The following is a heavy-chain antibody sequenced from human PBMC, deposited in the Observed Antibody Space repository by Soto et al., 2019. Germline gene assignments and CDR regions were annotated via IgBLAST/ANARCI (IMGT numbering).Heavy chain of an antibody. CDR2: ISGSGGST. J-gene: IGHJ4*02. Sequence: GGSLRLSCAASGFTFSSYAMSWVRQAPGKGLEWVSAISGSGGSTYYADSVKGRFTISRDNSKNTLYLQMNSLRAEDTAVYYCAKARGYYDILTGYYYWGQGTLVTVSS. D-gene: IGHD3-9*01. V-gene: IGHV3-23*01. CDR1: GFTFSSYA. CDR3: AKARGYYDILTGYYY.